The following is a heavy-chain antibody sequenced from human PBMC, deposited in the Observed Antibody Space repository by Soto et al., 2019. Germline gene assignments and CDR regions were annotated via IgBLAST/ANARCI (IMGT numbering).Heavy chain of an antibody. J-gene: IGHJ4*02. V-gene: IGHV4-39*01. CDR3: ARHTPAISISDH. D-gene: IGHD2-15*01. CDR1: GGSISSSSYY. Sequence: SETLSLTCTVSGGSISSSSYYWGWILQPPGKGLEWIGSIYYSGSTYYNPSLKSRVTISVDTSKNQFSLKLSSVTAADTAVYYCARHTPAISISDHWGQGTLVTVSS. CDR2: IYYSGST.